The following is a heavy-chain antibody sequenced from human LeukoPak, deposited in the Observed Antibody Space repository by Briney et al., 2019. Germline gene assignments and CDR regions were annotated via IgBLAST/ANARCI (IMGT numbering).Heavy chain of an antibody. CDR2: IKQDGSEK. Sequence: GGSLRLSCAASGFTLSSYWMTWVRQAPGKGLEWVANIKQDGSEKYYGESVKGRFTVSRDNAKTSLSLQLNNLRAEDTAMYYCARVSSTGYGVSSGLFYWGQGTLVTVSS. V-gene: IGHV3-7*03. CDR3: ARVSSTGYGVSSGLFY. D-gene: IGHD3-22*01. CDR1: GFTLSSYW. J-gene: IGHJ4*02.